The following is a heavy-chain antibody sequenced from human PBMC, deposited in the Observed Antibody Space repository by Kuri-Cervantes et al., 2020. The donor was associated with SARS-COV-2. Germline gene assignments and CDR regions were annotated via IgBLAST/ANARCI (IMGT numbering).Heavy chain of an antibody. CDR1: GGSISSSSYY. V-gene: IGHV4-39*01. D-gene: IGHD3-3*01. J-gene: IGHJ4*02. CDR2: IYYSGST. CDR3: ARGEYDFWSGYYRSTYFDY. Sequence: PSETLSLTCTVSGGSISSSSYYWGWIRQPPGKGLEWIGSIYYSGSTYYNPSLKSRVTISVDTSKNQFSLKLSSVTAADTAVYYCARGEYDFWSGYYRSTYFDYWGQGTLVTVSS.